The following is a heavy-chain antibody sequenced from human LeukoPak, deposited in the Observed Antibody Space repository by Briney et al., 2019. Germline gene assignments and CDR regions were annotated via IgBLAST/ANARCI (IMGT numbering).Heavy chain of an antibody. Sequence: AGGSLRLSCAASGFTFSNFWMSWVRQAPGKGLEWLANIKQDESEKYYADSVKGRFTISRDNAKSSLYLQMSSLRDDDTAVYYCALIMSWSLDLWGRGTLVTVSS. CDR3: ALIMSWSLDL. V-gene: IGHV3-7*01. J-gene: IGHJ2*01. CDR1: GFTFSNFW. CDR2: IKQDESEK. D-gene: IGHD3-16*01.